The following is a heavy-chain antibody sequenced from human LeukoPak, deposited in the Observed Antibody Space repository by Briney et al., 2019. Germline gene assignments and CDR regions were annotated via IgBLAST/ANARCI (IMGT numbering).Heavy chain of an antibody. D-gene: IGHD3-10*01. Sequence: PSETLSLTCTVSGGSISSYYWSWIRQPPGKGLEWIGYIHYSGSTNYNPSLKSRVTISVDTSKNQFSLKLSSVTAADTAVYYCARVGTMVRVVMVPDWGQGTLVTVSS. J-gene: IGHJ4*02. CDR3: ARVGTMVRVVMVPD. CDR2: IHYSGST. V-gene: IGHV4-59*12. CDR1: GGSISSYY.